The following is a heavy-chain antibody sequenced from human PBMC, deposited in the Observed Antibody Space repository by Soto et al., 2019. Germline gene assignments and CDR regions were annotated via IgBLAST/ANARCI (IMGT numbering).Heavy chain of an antibody. V-gene: IGHV3-66*01. J-gene: IGHJ6*03. D-gene: IGHD1-1*01. CDR1: GFTVSSNY. Sequence: PGGSLRLSCAASGFTVSSNYMTWVRQAPGKGLEWVSVIYSGGYTYYADSVKGRFTISRDNPKNTLYLQMNSLRAEDMAVCYCARGAGTYMDVWGKGTTVTVSS. CDR3: ARGAGTYMDV. CDR2: IYSGGYT.